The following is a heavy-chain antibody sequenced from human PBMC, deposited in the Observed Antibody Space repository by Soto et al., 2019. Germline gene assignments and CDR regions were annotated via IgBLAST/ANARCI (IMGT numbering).Heavy chain of an antibody. CDR1: VGTFSSYA. CDR2: IIPIFGTA. J-gene: IGHJ6*02. D-gene: IGHD4-17*01. V-gene: IGHV1-69*13. Sequence: GXSVKVSCKASVGTFSSYAISWVRQAPGQGLEWMGGIIPIFGTANYAQKFQGRVTITADESTSTAYMELSSLRSEDTAVYYCARENGDYSYYYGMDVWGQGTTVTVSS. CDR3: ARENGDYSYYYGMDV.